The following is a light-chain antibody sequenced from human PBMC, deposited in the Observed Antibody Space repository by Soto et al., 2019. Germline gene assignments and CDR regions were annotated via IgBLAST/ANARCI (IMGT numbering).Light chain of an antibody. CDR2: EGS. J-gene: IGLJ2*01. V-gene: IGLV2-23*01. CDR3: CSYAGSSTLV. CDR1: SSDVGRYNL. Sequence: QSVLTQPASVSGSPGQSITISCTGTSSDVGRYNLVSWYQQHPGKAPKLMIYEGSKRPSGVSNRFSGSKSGNTASLTISGLQAEDEAEYYCCSYAGSSTLVFGGGTKLTVL.